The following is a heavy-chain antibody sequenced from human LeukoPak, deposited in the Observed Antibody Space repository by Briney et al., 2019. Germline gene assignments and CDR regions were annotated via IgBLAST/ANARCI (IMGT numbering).Heavy chain of an antibody. D-gene: IGHD1-26*01. J-gene: IGHJ4*02. CDR1: GFTFSSSG. CDR3: AKDTPSPNSGFYHY. Sequence: GGSLRLSCAASGFTFSSSGMHWVCQAPGKGLEWVSTVSHDGSNRYYGDSVKGRFIISRDDSRNTLYLQMNSLRTGDTAVYFCAKDTPSPNSGFYHYWGQGTLVTVSS. CDR2: VSHDGSNR. V-gene: IGHV3-30*18.